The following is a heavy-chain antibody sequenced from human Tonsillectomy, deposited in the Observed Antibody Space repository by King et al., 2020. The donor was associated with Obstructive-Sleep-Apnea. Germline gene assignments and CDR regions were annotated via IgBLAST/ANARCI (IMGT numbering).Heavy chain of an antibody. D-gene: IGHD2-8*01. CDR1: GFTFDDYA. J-gene: IGHJ4*02. CDR2: ISWSGGGI. Sequence: VQLVESGGGLVQPGRSLRLSCAASGFTFDDYAMHWVRQTSEKGLEWVSGISWSGGGIGYADSVKGRFTISRDNAKNSLFLLMNSLRTDDTALYYCARKNRYTNGKDFDFCGQGTLVTVSS. CDR3: ARKNRYTNGKDFDF. V-gene: IGHV3-9*01.